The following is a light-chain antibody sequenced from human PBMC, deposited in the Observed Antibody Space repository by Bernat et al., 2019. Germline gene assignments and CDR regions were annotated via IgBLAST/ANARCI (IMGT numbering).Light chain of an antibody. J-gene: IGKJ2*01. CDR1: QNIGRY. CDR2: KTS. CDR3: QQSYHDLYT. Sequence: QMTHSPSSLSASVGDRVIITFRASQNIGRYLNWYQQKSRRAPRLLIYKTSTLASGVTSRFSGSGSGTDFTLTISSLQPEDFATYFCQQSYHDLYTFGQGTKV. V-gene: IGKV1-39*01.